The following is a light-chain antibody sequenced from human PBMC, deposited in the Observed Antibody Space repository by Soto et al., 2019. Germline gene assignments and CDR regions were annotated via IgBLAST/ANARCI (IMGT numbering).Light chain of an antibody. Sequence: SVLTQSPGTLSMSPGERATLSCRASQSVSSSYSAWYQQKPGQAPRLLLYGASRRATGIPDRFSGSGSGTDFTLTISRLEPEDVAVYYCQQYGSSPFTFGPGTKVDIK. J-gene: IGKJ3*01. CDR2: GAS. V-gene: IGKV3-20*01. CDR1: QSVSSSY. CDR3: QQYGSSPFT.